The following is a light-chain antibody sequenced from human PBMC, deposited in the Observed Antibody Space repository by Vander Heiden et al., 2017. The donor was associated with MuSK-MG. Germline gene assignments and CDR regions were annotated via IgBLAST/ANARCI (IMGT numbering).Light chain of an antibody. Sequence: EIVLTQSPATLSLSPGKRATLSCRASQSVSSYLAWYQQKPGQALRLLIYDASNRATGIPARFSGSGSGTDFTLTISSLEPEDFAVYYCQQRSNWLRTFGGGTKVXIK. CDR3: QQRSNWLRT. CDR1: QSVSSY. J-gene: IGKJ4*01. CDR2: DAS. V-gene: IGKV3-11*01.